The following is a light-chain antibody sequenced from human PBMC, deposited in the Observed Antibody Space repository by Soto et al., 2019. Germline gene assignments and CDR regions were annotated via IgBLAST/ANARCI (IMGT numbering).Light chain of an antibody. CDR2: DAS. Sequence: IQMTQSPSTRSASVGDRVTITCRASQSISRWLAWYQQKPGKAPNLLIFDASSLQSGVPSRFSGSGSGTLFPLTISSLQPDFVATYYCQHYNSYWTFGQGTKVDIK. CDR3: QHYNSYWT. V-gene: IGKV1-5*01. J-gene: IGKJ1*01. CDR1: QSISRW.